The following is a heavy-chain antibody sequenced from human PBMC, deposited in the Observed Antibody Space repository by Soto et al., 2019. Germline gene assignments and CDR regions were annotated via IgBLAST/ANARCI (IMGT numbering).Heavy chain of an antibody. D-gene: IGHD6-19*01. CDR3: ASEDSYGWSGESLDV. CDR2: LDQSGGT. Sequence: SETRSLTCAGVGDSLRGQSWNWIRHSPGKGLEWIGELDQSGGTNYNPSLKSRAIISDDTSKNQFSLTLTSVTAADTDVYYWASEDSYGWSGESLDVWGQGSTVTVSS. CDR1: GDSLRGQS. J-gene: IGHJ6*02. V-gene: IGHV4-34*01.